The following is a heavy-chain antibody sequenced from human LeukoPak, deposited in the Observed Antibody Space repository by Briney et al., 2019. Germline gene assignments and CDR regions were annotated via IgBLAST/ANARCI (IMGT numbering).Heavy chain of an antibody. CDR3: AELTSMVEQY. V-gene: IGHV3-74*01. CDR2: INSDGSST. CDR1: GLTLSSYW. Sequence: GGSLRLSCAASGLTLSSYWIHWVRQAPGKGLVWVSRINSDGSSTRYADSVKGRFTISRDNAKNTLYLQMNSLRAEDTAVYYCAELTSMVEQYWGQGTLVTVSS. J-gene: IGHJ4*02. D-gene: IGHD3-10*01.